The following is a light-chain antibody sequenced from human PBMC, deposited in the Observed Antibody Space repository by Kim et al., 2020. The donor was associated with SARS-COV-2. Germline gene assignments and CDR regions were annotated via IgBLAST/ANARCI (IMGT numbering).Light chain of an antibody. Sequence: VSPGERATLACRASQSVSTRLAWYQQKPGQSPRLLIYGASTRATGVPARFSGSGAVTEFTLTISSLQSEDFAVYYCQQYSYWPRTFGQGTKVDIK. J-gene: IGKJ1*01. CDR1: QSVSTR. V-gene: IGKV3-15*01. CDR2: GAS. CDR3: QQYSYWPRT.